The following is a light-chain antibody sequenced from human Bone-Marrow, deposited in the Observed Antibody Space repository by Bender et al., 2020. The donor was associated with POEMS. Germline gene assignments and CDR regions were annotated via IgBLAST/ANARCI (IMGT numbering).Light chain of an antibody. J-gene: IGLJ1*01. CDR1: SSDVGSYNL. Sequence: QSALTQPASVSGSPGQSITISCTGTSSDVGSYNLVSWYQQHPGKAPKLMIYEVNKRPSGVPDRFSGSKSGNTASLTISGLQAEDEADYYCSSYASSGTPYVFGTGTKVTVL. CDR3: SSYASSGTPYV. V-gene: IGLV2-23*02. CDR2: EVN.